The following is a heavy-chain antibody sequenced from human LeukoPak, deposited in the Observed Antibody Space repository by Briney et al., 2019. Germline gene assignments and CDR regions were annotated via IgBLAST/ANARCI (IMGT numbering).Heavy chain of an antibody. Sequence: GGSLRLSCAASGFTFSSYRVSWVRQAPGKGLEWVANIKQDGNEKYYVDSVKGRFTISRDNAKNSLYLQMNSLRADDTAVYYCARIVVAGFDYWGQGTLVTVSS. CDR3: ARIVVAGFDY. V-gene: IGHV3-7*04. CDR1: GFTFSSYR. D-gene: IGHD6-19*01. CDR2: IKQDGNEK. J-gene: IGHJ4*02.